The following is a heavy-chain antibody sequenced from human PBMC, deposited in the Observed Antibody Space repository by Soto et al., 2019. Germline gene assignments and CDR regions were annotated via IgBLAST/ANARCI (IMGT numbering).Heavy chain of an antibody. D-gene: IGHD3-3*01. CDR3: PRDFVSIRRGRLECAFDI. Sequence: EGSLRLSCAASGFTFSDYYMSWIRQAPGKGLEWVSYISSSGSTIYYADSVKGRFTISRDNAKNSLYLQMNSLRAEDTAVYYCPRDFVSIRRGRLECAFDIWGQGTMVTVSS. CDR1: GFTFSDYY. J-gene: IGHJ3*02. CDR2: ISSSGSTI. V-gene: IGHV3-11*01.